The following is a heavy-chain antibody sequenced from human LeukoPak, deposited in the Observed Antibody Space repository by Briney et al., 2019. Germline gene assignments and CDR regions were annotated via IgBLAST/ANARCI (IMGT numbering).Heavy chain of an antibody. CDR1: GGTFSSYA. CDR2: IIPIFGTA. D-gene: IGHD5-12*01. V-gene: IGHV1-69*06. J-gene: IGHJ6*04. Sequence: SVKVSCKASGGTFSSYAISWVRQAPGQGLEWMGGIIPIFGTANYAQKFQGRATITADKSTSTAYMELSSLRSEDTAVYYCARDGHSGYDLGGMDVWGKGTTVTVSS. CDR3: ARDGHSGYDLGGMDV.